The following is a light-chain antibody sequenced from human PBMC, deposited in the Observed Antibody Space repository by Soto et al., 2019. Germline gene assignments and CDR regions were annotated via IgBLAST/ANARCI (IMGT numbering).Light chain of an antibody. V-gene: IGKV1-39*01. CDR3: LQSYTTPLT. J-gene: IGKJ4*01. CDR1: QNVSRC. Sequence: DIQMTQSPSSLSSFVGDRVTITCRASQNVSRCLNWYQQKPRNTPKLLLYSAYILHSGVPSRFSGSGSGTDFTLTISSLQAEDFAPYYCLQSYTTPLTFGGGTKVEIK. CDR2: SAY.